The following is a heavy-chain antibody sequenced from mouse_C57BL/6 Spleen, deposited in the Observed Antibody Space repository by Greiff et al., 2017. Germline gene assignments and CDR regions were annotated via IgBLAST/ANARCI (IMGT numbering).Heavy chain of an antibody. CDR3: AIRGVDY. V-gene: IGHV1-52*01. CDR1: GYTFTSYW. D-gene: IGHD1-1*01. CDR2: IDPSDSET. Sequence: VQLRQPGAELVRPGSSVKLSCKASGYTFTSYWMHWVKQRPIQGLEWIGNIDPSDSETPYNQKFKDKATLTVDKSSSTAYMQLSSLTSEDSAVYYWAIRGVDYWGQGTTLTVSS. J-gene: IGHJ2*01.